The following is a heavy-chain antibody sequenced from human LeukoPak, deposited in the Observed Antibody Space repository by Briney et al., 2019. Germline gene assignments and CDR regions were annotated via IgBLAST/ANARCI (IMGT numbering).Heavy chain of an antibody. CDR1: GFTFSDHY. CDR3: ARGHYGLDV. V-gene: IGHV3-11*01. J-gene: IGHJ6*02. CDR2: NYSSGDTI. Sequence: GGSLRLSCAASGFTFSDHYMSWIRQAPGKGLEWVSYNYSSGDTIYYADSVKGRFTISRDNAANSLYLQMNSLRAEDTAVYYCARGHYGLDVWGQGTTVTVSS.